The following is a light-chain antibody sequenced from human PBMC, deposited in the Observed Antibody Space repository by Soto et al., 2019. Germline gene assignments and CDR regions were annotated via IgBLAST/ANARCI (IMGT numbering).Light chain of an antibody. CDR3: QQYNSYWS. J-gene: IGKJ1*01. CDR2: DAS. CDR1: QSLSTW. V-gene: IGKV1-5*01. Sequence: IQRTQCPSTLSASFGDRVTITCRASQSLSTWMAWFQQKPGKAPKLLIYDASNLESGVPSRFSGSGSGTEFTLTISSLQPDDFATYYCQQYNSYWSFGPGSEVDIK.